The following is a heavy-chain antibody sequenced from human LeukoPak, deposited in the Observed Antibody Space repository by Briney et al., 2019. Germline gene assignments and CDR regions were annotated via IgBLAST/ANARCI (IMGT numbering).Heavy chain of an antibody. V-gene: IGHV3-21*01. CDR1: GFTFSDYA. D-gene: IGHD3-16*01. CDR2: ISRTGDYI. J-gene: IGHJ3*01. CDR3: ARDVTSWAQGDDAFGL. Sequence: PGGSLRLSCAASGFTFSDYAVHWVRQAPGKGLEWVSSISRTGDYIFHADSVKGRFTISRDNAKNSLYLQMNSLRAEDTAVYYCARDVTSWAQGDDAFGLWGQGTVVTVSS.